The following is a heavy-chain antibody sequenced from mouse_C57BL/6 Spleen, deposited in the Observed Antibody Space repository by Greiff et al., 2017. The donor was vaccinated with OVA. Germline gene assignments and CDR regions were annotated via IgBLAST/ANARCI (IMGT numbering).Heavy chain of an antibody. CDR3: AREPRYGSSLFDY. CDR1: GYTFTDYN. CDR2: INPNNGGT. Sequence: EVQLQQSGPELVKPGASVKMSCKASGYTFTDYNMHWVKQSHGKSLEWIGYINPNNGGTSYNQKFKGKATLTVNKSSSTAYMELRSLTSEDSAVYYCAREPRYGSSLFDYWGQGTTLTVSS. D-gene: IGHD1-1*01. V-gene: IGHV1-22*01. J-gene: IGHJ2*01.